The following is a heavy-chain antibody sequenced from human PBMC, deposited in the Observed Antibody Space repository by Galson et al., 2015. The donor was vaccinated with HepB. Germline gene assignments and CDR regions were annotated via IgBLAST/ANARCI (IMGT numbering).Heavy chain of an antibody. CDR3: AGDSSSSKGNWFDP. CDR2: IWFDGSNK. V-gene: IGHV3-33*01. D-gene: IGHD6-6*01. CDR1: GFTFRNYG. J-gene: IGHJ5*02. Sequence: SLRLSCAASGFTFRNYGMHWVRQAPGKGLEWVAMIWFDGSNKNYGHSVEGRFTISRDNSRNTLYLQMNSLRAEDTAVYYCAGDSSSSKGNWFDPWGQGTLVIVSS.